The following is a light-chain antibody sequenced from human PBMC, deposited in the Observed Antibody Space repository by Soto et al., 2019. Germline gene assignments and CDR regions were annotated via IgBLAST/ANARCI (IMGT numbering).Light chain of an antibody. V-gene: IGLV2-18*02. Sequence: QSALTQPPSVSGSPGQSVTISCTGTSSDVGSYNRVSWYQQPPGTAPKLMIYEVSNRPSGVPDRFSGSKSGNTASLAISGLQAEDEADYYCSPYTSYNHYVFGTGTKVTVL. J-gene: IGLJ1*01. CDR1: SSDVGSYNR. CDR3: SPYTSYNHYV. CDR2: EVS.